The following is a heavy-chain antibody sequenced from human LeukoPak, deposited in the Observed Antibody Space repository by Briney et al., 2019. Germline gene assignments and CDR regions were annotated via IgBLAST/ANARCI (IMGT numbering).Heavy chain of an antibody. J-gene: IGHJ4*02. Sequence: SVKVSCKASGGTFSSYAISWLRQAPGQGLEWMGGIIPIFGTANYAQKFQGRVTITTDESTSTAYMELSSLRSEDTAVYYCARDRGTGYSGSYLDFDYSGQGTLVTVSP. CDR2: IIPIFGTA. V-gene: IGHV1-69*05. CDR1: GGTFSSYA. D-gene: IGHD1-26*01. CDR3: ARDRGTGYSGSYLDFDY.